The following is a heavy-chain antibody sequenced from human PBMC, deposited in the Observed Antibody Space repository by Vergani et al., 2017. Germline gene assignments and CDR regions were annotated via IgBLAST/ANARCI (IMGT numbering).Heavy chain of an antibody. D-gene: IGHD6-13*01. CDR1: GFPFDDFA. CDR3: VKDIAASGNYWYFDL. CDR2: INWNSDSI. Sequence: EVQLVESGGGLVPPGRSLRLPCAASGFPFDDFAMHWVRQAPGKGLEWVSGINWNSDSIDYADSVKGRFTISRDNAKNSLYLQMNSLRAEDTALYYCVKDIAASGNYWYFDLWGRGTLVTVSS. V-gene: IGHV3-9*01. J-gene: IGHJ2*01.